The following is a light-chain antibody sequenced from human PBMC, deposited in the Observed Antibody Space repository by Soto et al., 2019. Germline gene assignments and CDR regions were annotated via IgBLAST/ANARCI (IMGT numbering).Light chain of an antibody. CDR3: CSYAGSYV. Sequence: QSALTQPRLVSGSPGQSVTISCTGTSSDVGDYNYVSWYQQHPGKAPKFLIFDVSKRPSGVPDRFSGSKSGNTASLTISGLQAEDEADYYCCSYAGSYVFGTGTKLTVL. CDR1: SSDVGDYNY. V-gene: IGLV2-11*01. CDR2: DVS. J-gene: IGLJ1*01.